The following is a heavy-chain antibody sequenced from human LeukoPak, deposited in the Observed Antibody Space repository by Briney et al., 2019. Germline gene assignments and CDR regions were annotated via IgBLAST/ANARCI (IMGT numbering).Heavy chain of an antibody. D-gene: IGHD1-7*01. J-gene: IGHJ4*02. Sequence: GESLKISCKGSRYSFTSYWIAWVRQMPGKGLEWMGIIYPGDSDTTYSPSFQGQVTISADKSISTAYLQWSSLKSSDTAIYYCARRLRNSRGIDYWGQGTLVTVSS. CDR3: ARRLRNSRGIDY. CDR1: RYSFTSYW. V-gene: IGHV5-51*01. CDR2: IYPGDSDT.